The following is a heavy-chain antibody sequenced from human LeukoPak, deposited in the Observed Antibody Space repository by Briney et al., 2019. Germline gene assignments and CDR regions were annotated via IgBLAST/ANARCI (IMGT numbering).Heavy chain of an antibody. D-gene: IGHD2-2*01. J-gene: IGHJ6*03. V-gene: IGHV5-51*01. Sequence: GESLKISCKGSGYSFTSYWIGWVRQMPGKGLEWMGIIYPGDSDTRYSPSFQGQVTISADKSISTAYLQWSSLKASDTAMYYCARRSRLGYCSSTSCPYYYYYYMDVWGKGTTVTVSS. CDR2: IYPGDSDT. CDR1: GYSFTSYW. CDR3: ARRSRLGYCSSTSCPYYYYYYMDV.